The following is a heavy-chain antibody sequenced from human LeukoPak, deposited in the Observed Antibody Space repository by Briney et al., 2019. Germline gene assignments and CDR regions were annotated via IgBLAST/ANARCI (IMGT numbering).Heavy chain of an antibody. J-gene: IGHJ3*02. Sequence: GESLKISCKGSGYSFTSYWIGWVRQMPGKGLEWMGIIYPGDSDTRYSPSFQGQVTISADKSISTAYLQWSSLKASDAAMYYCASHDYGDTYAFDIWGQGTMVTVSS. CDR3: ASHDYGDTYAFDI. CDR1: GYSFTSYW. V-gene: IGHV5-51*01. D-gene: IGHD4-17*01. CDR2: IYPGDSDT.